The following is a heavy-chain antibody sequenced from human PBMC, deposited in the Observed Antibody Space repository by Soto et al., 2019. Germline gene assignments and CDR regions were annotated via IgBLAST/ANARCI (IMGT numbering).Heavy chain of an antibody. CDR2: IIPILGMS. CDR1: GGTFTSYT. CDR3: ARSYGSGSRPFDY. D-gene: IGHD3-10*01. Sequence: QVHLLQSGAEMKKPGSSVKVSCTAFGGTFTSYTFNWVRQAPGQRLEWMGRIIPILGMSSSAHNFQGRLTMIADKSTNTSYMVLGSLTSDDTAIYYCARSYGSGSRPFDYWGQGTLVTVSS. V-gene: IGHV1-69*02. J-gene: IGHJ4*02.